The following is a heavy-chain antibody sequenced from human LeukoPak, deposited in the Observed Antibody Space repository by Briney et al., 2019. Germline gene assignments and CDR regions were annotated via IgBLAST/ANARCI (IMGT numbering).Heavy chain of an antibody. CDR1: GYSFSSYW. D-gene: IGHD5-24*01. CDR2: IYPGGSET. V-gene: IGHV5-51*01. Sequence: GESLKISCKGLGYSFSSYWNAWVRQRPGKGLEWMGIIYPGGSETRYDPSFQGQVTISADSSTSTAYLQWSSLRASDTAMYYCARASRDGYNRNFDHWGQGTLVTVPP. J-gene: IGHJ4*02. CDR3: ARASRDGYNRNFDH.